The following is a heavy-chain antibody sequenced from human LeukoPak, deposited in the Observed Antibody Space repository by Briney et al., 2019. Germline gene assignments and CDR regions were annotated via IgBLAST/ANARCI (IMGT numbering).Heavy chain of an antibody. CDR3: ARTAAAYRSGWFDP. CDR2: IWYDGSNK. CDR1: GFTFSSYG. Sequence: GRSLRLSCAASGFTFSSYGMHWVRQAPGKGLEWVAVIWYDGSNKYYPDSVKGRFTISRDNSKNTLYLQMNSLRAEDTAVYYCARTAAAYRSGWFDPWGQGTLVTVSS. J-gene: IGHJ5*02. D-gene: IGHD6-13*01. V-gene: IGHV3-33*01.